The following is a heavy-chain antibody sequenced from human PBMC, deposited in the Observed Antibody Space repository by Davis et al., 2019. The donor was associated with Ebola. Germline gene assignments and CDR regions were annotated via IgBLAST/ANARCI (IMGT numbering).Heavy chain of an antibody. D-gene: IGHD3-10*01. CDR3: ASEKGLRVYGSGSYGFDP. J-gene: IGHJ5*02. CDR1: EYTFTDYQ. CDR2: INTNSGGT. Sequence: ASVKVSCKASEYTFTDYQIHWVRQAPGQRLEWMGWINTNSGGTNYVQKFQGRVTMTRDTSISTAYLELSRLRSDDTAVYYCASEKGLRVYGSGSYGFDPWGQGTLVTVSS. V-gene: IGHV1-2*02.